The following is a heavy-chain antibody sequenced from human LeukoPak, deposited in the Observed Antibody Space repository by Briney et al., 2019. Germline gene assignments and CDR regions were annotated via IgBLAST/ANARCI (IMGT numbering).Heavy chain of an antibody. J-gene: IGHJ5*02. CDR3: AKTVGAISPGWFDP. V-gene: IGHV3-7*03. CDR1: GFTFSDAW. Sequence: PGGSLRLSREGSGFTFSDAWVSWVRQAPGKGLEWVANIKQDGSEKYYVDSVKGRFTISRDNAKNSLYLQMNSLRAEDTAVYYCAKTVGAISPGWFDPWGQGTLVTVSS. CDR2: IKQDGSEK. D-gene: IGHD1-26*01.